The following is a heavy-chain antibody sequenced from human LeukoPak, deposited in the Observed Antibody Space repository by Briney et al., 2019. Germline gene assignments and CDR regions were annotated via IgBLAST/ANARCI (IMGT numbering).Heavy chain of an antibody. CDR2: IYYSGST. V-gene: IGHV4-59*01. Sequence: SETLSLTCTVSGGSISSYYWSWIRQPPGKGLEWIGYIYYSGSTNYNPSLKSRVTISVDTSKNQFSLKLSSVTAADTAVYYCASQYYYDSSGYWVWGQGTLVTVSS. CDR3: ASQYYYDSSGYWV. J-gene: IGHJ4*02. CDR1: GGSISSYY. D-gene: IGHD3-22*01.